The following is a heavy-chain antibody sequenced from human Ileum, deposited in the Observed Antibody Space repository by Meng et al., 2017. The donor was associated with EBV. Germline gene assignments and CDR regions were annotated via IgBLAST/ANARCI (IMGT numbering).Heavy chain of an antibody. CDR2: IFHVGTG. CDR1: GDSIRSHRW. D-gene: IGHD1-26*01. Sequence: QGQLQASGPGMGKPSGTLSLTCAVSGDSIRSHRWWGWVRQPPTKGPEWIGEIFHVGTGNYNPSLKSRVTISMDTSKNQISLGLTSVTAADTAVYYCAARVGGSYSGFDLWGQGTLVTVSS. V-gene: IGHV4-4*02. J-gene: IGHJ4*02. CDR3: AARVGGSYSGFDL.